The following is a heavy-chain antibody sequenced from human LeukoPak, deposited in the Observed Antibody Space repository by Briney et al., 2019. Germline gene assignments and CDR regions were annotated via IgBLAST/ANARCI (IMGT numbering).Heavy chain of an antibody. D-gene: IGHD2-2*01. J-gene: IGHJ4*01. V-gene: IGHV3-23*01. CDR2: ITTTGGIT. CDR1: GFTFSDNA. CDR3: ARDPRCSSTSCPLTFDY. Sequence: RGSLRLSCAVSGFTFSDNAIRWVRQAAGNGLEWVSAITTTGGITYYTDSVKGRFTISRDNSKNTLYQQMNSLRDEDAAVYYCARDPRCSSTSCPLTFDY.